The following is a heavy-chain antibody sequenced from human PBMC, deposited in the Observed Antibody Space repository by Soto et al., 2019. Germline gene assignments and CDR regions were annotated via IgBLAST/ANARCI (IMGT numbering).Heavy chain of an antibody. CDR1: GYTFTSYD. CDR2: MNPNSGNT. Sequence: ASVKVSCKASGYTFTSYDINWVRQATGQGLEWMGWMNPNSGNTGYAQKFQGRVTMTRNTSISTAYMELSSLRSEDTAVYYCARGQRHWYLTVTHKRYYYYYMDVWGKGTTVTVSS. V-gene: IGHV1-8*01. CDR3: ARGQRHWYLTVTHKRYYYYYMDV. J-gene: IGHJ6*03. D-gene: IGHD4-17*01.